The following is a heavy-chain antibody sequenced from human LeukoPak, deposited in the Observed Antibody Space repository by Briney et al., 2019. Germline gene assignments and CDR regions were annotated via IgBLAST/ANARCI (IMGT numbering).Heavy chain of an antibody. Sequence: ASVKVSCKASGYTFTSYGISWVRQAPGKGLEWLGWFSAYNGNTNYAQKLQGRVTMTTDTSTSTAYMELRSLRSDDTAVYYCARTPPTSETAAGSFDYWGQGTLVTVSS. CDR1: GYTFTSYG. V-gene: IGHV1-18*01. CDR2: FSAYNGNT. CDR3: ARTPPTSETAAGSFDY. D-gene: IGHD6-13*01. J-gene: IGHJ4*02.